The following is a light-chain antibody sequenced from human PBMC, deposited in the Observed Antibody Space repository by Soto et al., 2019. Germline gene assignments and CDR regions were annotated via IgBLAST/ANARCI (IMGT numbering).Light chain of an antibody. CDR2: GAS. CDR3: QQYYAAPSTT. J-gene: IGKJ5*01. V-gene: IGKV3-20*01. CDR1: QSVSSSY. Sequence: EIVLTQSPGTLSLSPGERATLSCRASQSVSSSYLAWYQQKPGQAPRLLIYGASNRATGIPDRFSGSGSGTDFTLTISRLEPEDVAIYYCQQYYAAPSTTFGQGTRLEIK.